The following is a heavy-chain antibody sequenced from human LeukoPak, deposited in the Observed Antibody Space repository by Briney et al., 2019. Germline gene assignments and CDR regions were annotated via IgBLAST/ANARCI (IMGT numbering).Heavy chain of an antibody. Sequence: ASVKVSCKASGYTFTNYGITWVRQAPGRGLEWMGWISPFNGNTNSAQKLQDRVTTTTDPSTSTAYMELRSLRSDDTAIYYCARDGYYGSGSYYLIDYWGQGSLVTVSS. J-gene: IGHJ4*02. CDR1: GYTFTNYG. CDR3: ARDGYYGSGSYYLIDY. V-gene: IGHV1-18*04. CDR2: ISPFNGNT. D-gene: IGHD3-10*01.